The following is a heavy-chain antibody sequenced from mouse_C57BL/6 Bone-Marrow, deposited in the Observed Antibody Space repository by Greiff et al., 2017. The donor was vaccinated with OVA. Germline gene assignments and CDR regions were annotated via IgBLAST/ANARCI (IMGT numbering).Heavy chain of an antibody. Sequence: VQLKESGGGLVKPGGSLKLSCAASGFTFSSYAMSWVRQTPETRLEWVATISDGGSYTYYPDNVKGRFTISRDNAKNNLYLQKSHLKSEDTAMYYCARDDGYYCIAYWGQGTLVTVSA. CDR1: GFTFSSYA. CDR3: ARDDGYYCIAY. CDR2: ISDGGSYT. J-gene: IGHJ3*01. D-gene: IGHD2-3*01. V-gene: IGHV5-4*01.